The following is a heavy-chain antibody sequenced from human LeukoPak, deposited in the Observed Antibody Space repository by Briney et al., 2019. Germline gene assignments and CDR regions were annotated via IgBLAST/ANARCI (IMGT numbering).Heavy chain of an antibody. J-gene: IGHJ4*02. Sequence: SETLSLACTVSGGSISSYYWSWIRQPPGKGLEWIGYIYYSGSTNYNPSLKSRVTISVDTSKNQFSLKLSSVTAADTAVYYCARFRDYGGNSGLNYWGQGTLVTVSS. CDR2: IYYSGST. D-gene: IGHD4-23*01. CDR1: GGSISSYY. CDR3: ARFRDYGGNSGLNY. V-gene: IGHV4-59*01.